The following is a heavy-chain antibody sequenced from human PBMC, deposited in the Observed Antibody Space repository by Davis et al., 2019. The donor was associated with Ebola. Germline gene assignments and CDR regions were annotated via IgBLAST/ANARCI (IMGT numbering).Heavy chain of an antibody. Sequence: ASVKVFCKASGYTFTSYDINWVRQATGQGLEWMGWMNPNSGNTGSAQKFQGRVTMTRNTSISTAFLELSSLRSEDTAVYYCARCRTSCYFGAFDIWGQGTMVTVSS. CDR2: MNPNSGNT. CDR3: ARCRTSCYFGAFDI. J-gene: IGHJ3*02. CDR1: GYTFTSYD. V-gene: IGHV1-8*01. D-gene: IGHD2-2*01.